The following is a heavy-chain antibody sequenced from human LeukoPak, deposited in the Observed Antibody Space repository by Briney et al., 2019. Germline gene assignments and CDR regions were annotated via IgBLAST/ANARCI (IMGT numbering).Heavy chain of an antibody. CDR3: AKDARWEQNNWFDP. CDR2: IRYDGSNK. CDR1: GFTFSSYG. D-gene: IGHD1-26*01. Sequence: GGSLRLSCAASGFTFSSYGMHWVRQAPGKGLEWVAFIRYDGSNKYYADSVKGRFTISRDNSKNTLYLQMNSLRAEDTAVYYCAKDARWEQNNWFDPWGQGTLVIVSS. V-gene: IGHV3-30*02. J-gene: IGHJ5*02.